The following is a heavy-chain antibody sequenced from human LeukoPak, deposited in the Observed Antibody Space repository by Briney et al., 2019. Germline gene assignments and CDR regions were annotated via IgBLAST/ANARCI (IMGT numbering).Heavy chain of an antibody. J-gene: IGHJ4*02. CDR2: ISSDGGSK. CDR1: GFTFTTYD. V-gene: IGHV3-30-3*01. Sequence: GRSLRLSCAASGFTFTTYDIHWVRQAPGKGLEWVAVISSDGGSKYYADSVKGRFTISRDNSKNTLYLQMNSLRAEDTAVYYCARHLSSTADHWGQGTLVTVSS. CDR3: ARHLSSTADH. D-gene: IGHD2-2*01.